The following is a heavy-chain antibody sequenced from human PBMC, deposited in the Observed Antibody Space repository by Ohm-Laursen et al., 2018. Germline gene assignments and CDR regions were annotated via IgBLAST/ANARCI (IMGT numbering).Heavy chain of an antibody. J-gene: IGHJ4*02. Sequence: SLRLSCTASGFNFKNYGMHWVRQAPGKVLEWVAIIWYDGNNKYYVDSVKGRFTISRDNSKNTLYLQMSSLRAEDTAVYYCARGGYDSSGYHLYYLGYWGQGTLVTVSS. CDR1: GFNFKNYG. CDR2: IWYDGNNK. CDR3: ARGGYDSSGYHLYYLGY. V-gene: IGHV3-33*01. D-gene: IGHD3-22*01.